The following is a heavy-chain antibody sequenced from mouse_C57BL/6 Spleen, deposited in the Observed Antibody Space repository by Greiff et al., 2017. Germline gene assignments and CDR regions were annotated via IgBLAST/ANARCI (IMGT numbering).Heavy chain of an antibody. Sequence: QVQLKQPGAELVKPGASVKMSCKASGYTFTSYWITWVKQRPGQGLEWIGDIYPGSGSTNYNEKFKSKATLTVDTSSSTAYMQLSSLTSEDSAVYYCARRYYGSSHYFDYWGQGTTLTVSS. V-gene: IGHV1-55*01. CDR1: GYTFTSYW. J-gene: IGHJ2*01. CDR3: ARRYYGSSHYFDY. D-gene: IGHD1-1*01. CDR2: IYPGSGST.